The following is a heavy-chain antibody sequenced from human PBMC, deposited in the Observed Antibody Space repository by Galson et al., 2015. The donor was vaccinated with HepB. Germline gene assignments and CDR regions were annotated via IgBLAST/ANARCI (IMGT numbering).Heavy chain of an antibody. CDR2: ISSSSSYI. D-gene: IGHD2-2*01. CDR1: GFTFSSYS. V-gene: IGHV3-21*01. J-gene: IGHJ6*03. Sequence: SLRLSCAASGFTFSSYSMNWVRQAPGKGLEWVSSISSSSSYIYYADSVKGRFTISRDNAKNSLYLQMNSLRAEDTAVYYCAREGSCSSTSCYGGSYYYYMDVWGKGTTVTVSS. CDR3: AREGSCSSTSCYGGSYYYYMDV.